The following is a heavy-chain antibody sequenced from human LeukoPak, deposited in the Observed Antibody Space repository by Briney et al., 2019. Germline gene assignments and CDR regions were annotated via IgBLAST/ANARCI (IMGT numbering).Heavy chain of an antibody. J-gene: IGHJ4*02. D-gene: IGHD3-10*01. V-gene: IGHV3-23*01. CDR2: ISGSGGST. Sequence: PGGSLRLSCAASGFTFSSYAMSWVRQAPGKGLEWVSAISGSGGSTYYADSVKGRFTISRDNSKNTLYLQMNSLRAEDTAVYYCAEDLIRGYYYGSGIPDYWGQGTLVTVSS. CDR3: AEDLIRGYYYGSGIPDY. CDR1: GFTFSSYA.